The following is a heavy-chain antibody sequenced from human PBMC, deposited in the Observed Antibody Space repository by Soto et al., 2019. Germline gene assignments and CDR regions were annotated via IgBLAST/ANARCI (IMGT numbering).Heavy chain of an antibody. Sequence: ASVRVACKAPGYTFTSYGISWVRHAPGQGREWMGWISAYNGNTNYAQKLQGRVTMTTDTSTSTAYMELRSLRSDDTAVYYCAREWLIYLSGIVAATSGIYTRGQGATVPVS. J-gene: IGHJ6*02. D-gene: IGHD1-26*01. CDR3: AREWLIYLSGIVAATSGIYT. V-gene: IGHV1-18*01. CDR2: ISAYNGNT. CDR1: GYTFTSYG.